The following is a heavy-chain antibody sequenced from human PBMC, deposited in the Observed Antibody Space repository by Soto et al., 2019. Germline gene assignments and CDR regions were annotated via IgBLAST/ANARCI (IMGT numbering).Heavy chain of an antibody. V-gene: IGHV2-70*01. Sequence: SGPTLVNPTQTLTLTCTFSGFSLSTSGMCVSKIRQPPGKALEWTALIDWEDDKYYSTSLKTRLTISKNTSKNQVVLTMTNLASVVTFSYYCARMYGSSGWFDPWGQGTLVTVSS. CDR3: ARMYGSSGWFDP. CDR2: IDWEDDK. CDR1: GFSLSTSGMC. D-gene: IGHD3-22*01. J-gene: IGHJ5*02.